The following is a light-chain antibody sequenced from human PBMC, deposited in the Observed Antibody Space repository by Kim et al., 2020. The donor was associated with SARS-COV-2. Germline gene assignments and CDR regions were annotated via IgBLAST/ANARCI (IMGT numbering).Light chain of an antibody. CDR2: DAS. Sequence: LSPGERATRSCRASQSVNSYLAWYQQKPGQAPRLLIYDASNRATDIPARFSGSGSGTDFTLTISSLEPADFAVYYCQHRGNWPRTFGQGTKVDIK. CDR3: QHRGNWPRT. J-gene: IGKJ1*01. CDR1: QSVNSY. V-gene: IGKV3-11*01.